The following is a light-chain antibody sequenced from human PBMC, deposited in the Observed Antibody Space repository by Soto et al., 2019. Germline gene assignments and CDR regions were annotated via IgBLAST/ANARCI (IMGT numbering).Light chain of an antibody. CDR3: QQHYSYPLT. Sequence: AIRMTQSPSSLSASTGDRVTITCRASQGISSYLAWYQQKPGKAPKLLIYAASTLQSGVPSRFSGSGSGTDFTLTISCLQSEDFATYYCQQHYSYPLTFGGGTKVDI. CDR2: AAS. CDR1: QGISSY. V-gene: IGKV1-8*01. J-gene: IGKJ4*01.